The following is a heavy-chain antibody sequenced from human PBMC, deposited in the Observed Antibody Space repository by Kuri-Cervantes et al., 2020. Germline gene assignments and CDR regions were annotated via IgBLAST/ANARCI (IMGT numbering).Heavy chain of an antibody. Sequence: ASVNVSRKASGYTFTSYYMHWVRQAPGQGLEWMGIINPSGGSTSYAQKFQGRGTMTTDTSASTAYMELRSLRTDDTAVYYCARIVGINLDWFDPWGQGTLVTVSS. J-gene: IGHJ5*02. V-gene: IGHV1-46*01. CDR2: INPSGGST. CDR3: ARIVGINLDWFDP. D-gene: IGHD2-21*01. CDR1: GYTFTSYY.